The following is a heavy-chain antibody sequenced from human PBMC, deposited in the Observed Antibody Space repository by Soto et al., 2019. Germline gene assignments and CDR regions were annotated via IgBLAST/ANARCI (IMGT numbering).Heavy chain of an antibody. CDR1: GFTFSGSA. Sequence: GGSLRLSCAASGFTFSGSAMHWVRQASGKGLEWVGRIRSKPNNYATAYGASVKGRFTISRDDSKNTAYLQMNSLNTEDTAVYYCAKFPIWLHLGELSWDDAFDVWGQGTMVTVSS. V-gene: IGHV3-73*01. CDR2: IRSKPNNYAT. D-gene: IGHD3-16*02. J-gene: IGHJ3*01. CDR3: AKFPIWLHLGELSWDDAFDV.